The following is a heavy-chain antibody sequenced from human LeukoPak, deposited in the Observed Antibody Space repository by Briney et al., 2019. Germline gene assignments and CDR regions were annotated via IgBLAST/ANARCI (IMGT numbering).Heavy chain of an antibody. V-gene: IGHV4-59*12. CDR3: ARDRVGYYDSSGYPGAFDI. Sequence: SETLSLTCTVSGGSISSYYWSWIRQPPGKGLEWIGYIYYSGSTNYNPSLKSRVTISVDTSKNQFSLKLSSVTAADTAVYYCARDRVGYYDSSGYPGAFDIWGQGTMVTVSS. CDR2: IYYSGST. J-gene: IGHJ3*02. CDR1: GGSISSYY. D-gene: IGHD3-22*01.